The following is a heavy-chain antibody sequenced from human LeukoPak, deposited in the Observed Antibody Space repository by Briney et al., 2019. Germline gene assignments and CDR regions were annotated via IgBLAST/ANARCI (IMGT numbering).Heavy chain of an antibody. CDR2: ISGGGGST. J-gene: IGHJ5*02. D-gene: IGHD1-26*01. Sequence: PGGSLRLSCAASGFTFSSYSMNWVRQAPGKGLEWVSAISGGGGSTYYADSVKGRFTISRDSSKNTLYLQMNSLRAEDTAVYYCAKDYGDREHSGSYWGWFDPWGQGTLVTVSS. V-gene: IGHV3-23*01. CDR1: GFTFSSYS. CDR3: AKDYGDREHSGSYWGWFDP.